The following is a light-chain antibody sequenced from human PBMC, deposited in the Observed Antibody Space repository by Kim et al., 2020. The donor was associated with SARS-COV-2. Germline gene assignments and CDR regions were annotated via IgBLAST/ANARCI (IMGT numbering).Light chain of an antibody. V-gene: IGLV2-14*03. Sequence: GQSITVSCTGTSSDVCNYNYVSWYQHYPGKAPKLMIYDVNKRPSGVSDRFSGSKSGNTASLTISGLQAEDEGDYYCTSYTTSSTLVFGGGTKVTVL. CDR2: DVN. J-gene: IGLJ2*01. CDR3: TSYTTSSTLV. CDR1: SSDVCNYNY.